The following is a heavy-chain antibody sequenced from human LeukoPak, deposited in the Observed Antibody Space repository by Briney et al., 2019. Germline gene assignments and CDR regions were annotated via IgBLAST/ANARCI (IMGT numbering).Heavy chain of an antibody. CDR1: GGSISSGGYS. V-gene: IGHV4-30-2*01. D-gene: IGHD3-3*01. CDR3: ARADFWSGYLYYFDY. CDR2: IYHSGST. J-gene: IGHJ4*02. Sequence: SQTLSLTCAVSGGSISSGGYSWSWIRQPPGKGLEWIGYIYHSGSTYYNPSLKSRATISVDRSKNQFSLKLSSVTAADTAVYYCARADFWSGYLYYFDYWGQGTLVTVSS.